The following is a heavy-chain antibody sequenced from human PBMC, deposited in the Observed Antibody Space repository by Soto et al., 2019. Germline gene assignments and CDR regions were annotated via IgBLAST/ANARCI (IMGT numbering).Heavy chain of an antibody. D-gene: IGHD3-22*01. CDR3: ARHPSRRYYDSSGYYYPLVYGMDV. Sequence: SETLSLTCTVSGGSVSSGSYYWSWIRQPPGKGLECIGYIYYSGSTNYKPSLKSRVTISVDTSKNQFSLKLSSVTAADTAVYYCARHPSRRYYDSSGYYYPLVYGMDVWGQGTTVTVSS. V-gene: IGHV4-61*01. CDR2: IYYSGST. J-gene: IGHJ6*02. CDR1: GGSVSSGSYY.